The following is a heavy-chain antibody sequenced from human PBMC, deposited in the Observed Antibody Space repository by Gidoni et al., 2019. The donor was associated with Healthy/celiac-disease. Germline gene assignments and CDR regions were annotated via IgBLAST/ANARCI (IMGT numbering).Heavy chain of an antibody. Sequence: QVQLVQSGAEVKKPGSSVKVSCKASGGTFSSYAISWVRQAPGQGLEWMGGIIPIFGTANYAQKFQGRVTITADKSTSTAYMELSSLRSEDTAVYYCASGWSRSSWYIEPDYYYMDVWGKGTTVTVSS. CDR1: GGTFSSYA. V-gene: IGHV1-69*06. J-gene: IGHJ6*03. CDR2: IIPIFGTA. CDR3: ASGWSRSSWYIEPDYYYMDV. D-gene: IGHD6-13*01.